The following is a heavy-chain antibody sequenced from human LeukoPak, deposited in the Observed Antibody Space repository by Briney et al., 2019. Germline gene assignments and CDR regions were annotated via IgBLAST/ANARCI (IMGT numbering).Heavy chain of an antibody. CDR3: TRVPSDY. Sequence: GGSLRLSCTASGFTFGDYAMSWVRQAPGKGLEWVGFIRSKAYGGTTEYAASVKGRFTISRDDSKSIAYLQMNSLKTEDTAVYYCTRVPSDYWGQGTLVTVSS. CDR2: IRSKAYGGTT. V-gene: IGHV3-49*04. CDR1: GFTFGDYA. J-gene: IGHJ4*02.